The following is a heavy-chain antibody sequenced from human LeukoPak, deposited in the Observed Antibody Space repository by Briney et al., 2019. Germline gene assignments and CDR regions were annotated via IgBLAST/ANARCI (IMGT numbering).Heavy chain of an antibody. D-gene: IGHD2-21*02. CDR2: INHSGST. Sequence: SETLSLTCAVYGGSFSGYYWSWIRQPPGKGLEWIGEINHSGSTNYNPSLKSRVTISVDTSKNQFSLKLSSVTAAGTAVYYCARVDVTLFDYWGQGTLVTVSS. J-gene: IGHJ4*02. V-gene: IGHV4-34*01. CDR1: GGSFSGYY. CDR3: ARVDVTLFDY.